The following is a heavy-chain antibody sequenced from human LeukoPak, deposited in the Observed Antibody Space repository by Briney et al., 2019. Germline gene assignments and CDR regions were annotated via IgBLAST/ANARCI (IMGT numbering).Heavy chain of an antibody. Sequence: GGSLRLSCAASGFTFSRYSMNWVRQAPGKGLEWVAFIRYDGSNKYYADSVKGRFTISRDNSKNTLYLQMNSLRAEDTAVYYCEKDNAGEYSSSWSFFDYWGQGTLVTVSS. J-gene: IGHJ4*02. CDR3: EKDNAGEYSSSWSFFDY. V-gene: IGHV3-30*02. CDR1: GFTFSRYS. CDR2: IRYDGSNK. D-gene: IGHD6-13*01.